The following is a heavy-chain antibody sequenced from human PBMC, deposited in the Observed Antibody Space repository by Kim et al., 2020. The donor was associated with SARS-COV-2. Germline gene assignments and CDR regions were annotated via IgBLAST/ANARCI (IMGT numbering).Heavy chain of an antibody. V-gene: IGHV3-66*01. CDR2: T. J-gene: IGHJ4*02. Sequence: TYYADFVKSRFTISRDKSKNTLYLQMNSLRAEDTAVYYCALYSSGWYFVYWGQGTLVTVSS. CDR3: ALYSSGWYFVY. D-gene: IGHD6-19*01.